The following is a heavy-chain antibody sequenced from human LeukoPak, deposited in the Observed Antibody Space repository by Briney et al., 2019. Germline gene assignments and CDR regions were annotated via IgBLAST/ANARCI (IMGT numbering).Heavy chain of an antibody. V-gene: IGHV3-66*04. CDR2: VYSGGST. D-gene: IGHD5-12*01. Sequence: GGSLRLSCAASEFSVGSNYTTWVRHAPGKGLEWVSLVYSGGSTYSADSVEGIFTISRDNSKNTLYLQMNSLRAEDTAVYYCARRRVATTAFDYWGQGTLVTVSS. CDR3: ARRRVATTAFDY. J-gene: IGHJ4*02. CDR1: EFSVGSNY.